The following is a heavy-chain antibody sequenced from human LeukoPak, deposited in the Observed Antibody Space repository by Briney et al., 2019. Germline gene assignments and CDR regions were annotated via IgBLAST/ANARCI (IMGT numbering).Heavy chain of an antibody. V-gene: IGHV3-23*01. CDR1: GFTFSSYA. D-gene: IGHD5-12*01. J-gene: IGHJ4*02. CDR2: ISGSGGST. CDR3: AKVPSGYEPIYFDY. Sequence: GGSLRLSCAASGFTFSSYAMSWVRQAPGKGLGWVSAISGSGGSTYSADSVKGRFTISRDNSKNTLYLQMNSLRAEDTAVYYCAKVPSGYEPIYFDYWGQGTLVTVSS.